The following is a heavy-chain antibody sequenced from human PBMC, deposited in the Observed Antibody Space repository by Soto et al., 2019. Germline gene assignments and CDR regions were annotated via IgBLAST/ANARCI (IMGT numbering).Heavy chain of an antibody. CDR3: ARRASRWLLRGMPSGFDY. J-gene: IGHJ4*02. D-gene: IGHD3-22*01. V-gene: IGHV4-34*01. CDR2: INHSGST. Sequence: SETLSLTCAVYGGSFSGYYWSWIRQPPGKGLEWIGEINHSGSTNYNPSLKSRVTISVDTSKNQFSLKLSSVTAADTAVYYCARRASRWLLRGMPSGFDYWGQGTLVTVSS. CDR1: GGSFSGYY.